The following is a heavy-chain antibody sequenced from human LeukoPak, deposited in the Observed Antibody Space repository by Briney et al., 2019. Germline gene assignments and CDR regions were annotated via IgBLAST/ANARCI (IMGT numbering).Heavy chain of an antibody. Sequence: GGSLRLSCGASGFTFSSYSMNWVRQAPGKGLEWVSSISSSSSYIYYADSVKGRFTISRDNAKNSLYLQMNSLRAEDTAVYYCARDGVVRGVPTYGMDVWGQGTTVTVSS. CDR3: ARDGVVRGVPTYGMDV. D-gene: IGHD3-10*01. J-gene: IGHJ6*02. V-gene: IGHV3-21*01. CDR1: GFTFSSYS. CDR2: ISSSSSYI.